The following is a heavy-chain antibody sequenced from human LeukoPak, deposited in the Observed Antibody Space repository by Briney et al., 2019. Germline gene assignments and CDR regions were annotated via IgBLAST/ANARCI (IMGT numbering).Heavy chain of an antibody. J-gene: IGHJ4*02. CDR2: INPSGGST. V-gene: IGHV1-46*01. CDR3: ARSSVSSSWYIDSPPMGDDY. CDR1: GYTFTSYY. D-gene: IGHD6-13*01. Sequence: PGASVKVSCKASGYTFTSYYMHWVRQAPGQGLEWMGIINPSGGSTSYAQKFQGRVTMTRDTSTSTVYMELSSLRSEDTAVYYCARSSVSSSWYIDSPPMGDDYWGQGTLVTVSS.